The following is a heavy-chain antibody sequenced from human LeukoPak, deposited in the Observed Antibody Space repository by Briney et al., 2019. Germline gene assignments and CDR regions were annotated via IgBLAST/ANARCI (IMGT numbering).Heavy chain of an antibody. J-gene: IGHJ5*02. V-gene: IGHV4-59*01. Sequence: SETLCLTCAVSGGSISSYYWSWIRQPPGKGLEWIGYIYYSGSTNYNPSLKSRVTISVDTSKNQFSLKLSSVTAADTAVYYCARHSSGWYRWFDPWGQGTLVTVSS. CDR2: IYYSGST. CDR3: ARHSSGWYRWFDP. D-gene: IGHD6-19*01. CDR1: GGSISSYY.